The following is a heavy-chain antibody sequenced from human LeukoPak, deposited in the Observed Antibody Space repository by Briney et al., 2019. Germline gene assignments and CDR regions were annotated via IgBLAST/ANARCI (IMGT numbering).Heavy chain of an antibody. CDR1: GGSISSGSYY. Sequence: SETLSLTCTVSGGSISSGSYYWSWIRQPAGKGLEWIGRIYTSGSTNYNPSLKSRVTISVDTSKNQFSLKLSSVTAADTAVYYCARVGGLRFLEWSSPFYYYMDVWGKGTTVTVSS. D-gene: IGHD3-3*01. J-gene: IGHJ6*03. CDR2: IYTSGST. CDR3: ARVGGLRFLEWSSPFYYYMDV. V-gene: IGHV4-61*02.